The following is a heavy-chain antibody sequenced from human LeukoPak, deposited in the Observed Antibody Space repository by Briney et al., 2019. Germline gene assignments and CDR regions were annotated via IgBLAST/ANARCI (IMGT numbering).Heavy chain of an antibody. D-gene: IGHD3-22*01. Sequence: GGSLRLSCAASGFTFSSYAMHWVRQAPGKGLEYVSAISSNRGSTYYANSVKGRFTISRDNSKNTLYLQMGSLRAEDMAVYYCASELTYYDSSGYRDYWGQGTLVTVSS. J-gene: IGHJ4*02. CDR3: ASELTYYDSSGYRDY. CDR2: ISSNRGST. V-gene: IGHV3-64*01. CDR1: GFTFSSYA.